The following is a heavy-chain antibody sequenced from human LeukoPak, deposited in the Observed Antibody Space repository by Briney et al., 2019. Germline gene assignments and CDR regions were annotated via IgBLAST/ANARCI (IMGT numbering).Heavy chain of an antibody. Sequence: PSETLSLTCTVSGGSISSYYWSWIRQPPGKGLEWIGYIYYSGSTNYNPSLKSRVTISVDTTKNQFSLKLSSVTAADTAVYYCARVRPLFWSGYYVSAGLPPHREERGYWFDPWGQGTLVTVSS. J-gene: IGHJ5*02. CDR2: IYYSGST. CDR3: ARVRPLFWSGYYVSAGLPPHREERGYWFDP. V-gene: IGHV4-59*01. D-gene: IGHD3-3*01. CDR1: GGSISSYY.